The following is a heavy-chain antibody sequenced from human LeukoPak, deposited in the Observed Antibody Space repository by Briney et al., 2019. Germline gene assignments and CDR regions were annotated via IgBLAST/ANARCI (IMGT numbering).Heavy chain of an antibody. V-gene: IGHV1-8*03. CDR2: VNPNSGNT. Sequence: ASVKVSCKASGYTFTSYDINWVRQATGQGLEWMGWVNPNSGNTGYAQKFQGRVTITRNTSISTAYMELSSLRSEDTAVYYCARGSADCSGGSCYNGGFFDYWGQGTLVTVSS. CDR1: GYTFTSYD. J-gene: IGHJ4*02. CDR3: ARGSADCSGGSCYNGGFFDY. D-gene: IGHD2-15*01.